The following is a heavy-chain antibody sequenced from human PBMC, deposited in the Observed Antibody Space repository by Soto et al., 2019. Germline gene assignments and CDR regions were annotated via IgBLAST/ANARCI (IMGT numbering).Heavy chain of an antibody. CDR1: GYTFTNSG. CDR3: AKYLVYSHFCVHY. CDR2: IRVNNGDT. V-gene: IGHV1-18*01. D-gene: IGHD4-4*01. Sequence: QVQLVQSGAEVKKPGASVKVSCKASGYTFTNSGFSWVRQAPGQGLEWVGWIRVNNGDTHYAQKLQGRVTMTTDTSTSTAFMELRSLRSDDTAVYYCAKYLVYSHFCVHYWGQGTLITVSS. J-gene: IGHJ4*02.